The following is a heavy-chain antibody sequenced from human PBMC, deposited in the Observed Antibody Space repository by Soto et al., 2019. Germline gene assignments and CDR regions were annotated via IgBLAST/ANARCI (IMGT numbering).Heavy chain of an antibody. CDR1: GGTSSSYA. D-gene: IGHD2-2*02. CDR2: IIPIFGTA. J-gene: IGHJ6*02. Sequence: QVQLVQSGAEVKKPGSSVKVSCKASGGTSSSYAISWVRQAPGQGLEWMGGIIPIFGTANYAQKFQGRVTITADESTSTAYMELSSLRSEDTAVYYCARGYCSSTSCYTAFGSRGYYYYGMDVWGQGTTVTVSS. V-gene: IGHV1-69*01. CDR3: ARGYCSSTSCYTAFGSRGYYYYGMDV.